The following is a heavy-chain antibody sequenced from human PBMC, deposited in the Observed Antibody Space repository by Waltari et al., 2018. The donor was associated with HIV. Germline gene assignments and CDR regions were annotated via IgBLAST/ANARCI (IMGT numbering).Heavy chain of an antibody. CDR1: GFTFNAYA. CDR3: ARGERFLEWLPKGY. Sequence: VQLVESGGGVVQPGRSLSLSCAASGFTFNAYAMHWVRQAPGKGLEWVAVILFDGSNKYYAESVKGRFTISRDNSKNTLYLQMNSLRAEDTAVYYCARGERFLEWLPKGYWGQGTLVTVSS. D-gene: IGHD3-3*01. V-gene: IGHV3-30*01. CDR2: ILFDGSNK. J-gene: IGHJ4*02.